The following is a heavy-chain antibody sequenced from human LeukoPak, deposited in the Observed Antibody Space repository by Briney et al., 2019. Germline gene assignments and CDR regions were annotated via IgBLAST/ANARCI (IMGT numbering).Heavy chain of an antibody. J-gene: IGHJ3*02. CDR3: AKFGYGDYPYQGFDI. V-gene: IGHV3-23*05. CDR2: ITSSSSNT. CDR1: GFTFSSYA. Sequence: GGSLRLSCAVSGFTFSSYAMSWVRQAPGKGLEWVSAITSSSSNTYYADSVKGRFTISRDNSKNTLYLQMNNLRAEDTAVYHCAKFGYGDYPYQGFDIWGQGARVTVS. D-gene: IGHD4-17*01.